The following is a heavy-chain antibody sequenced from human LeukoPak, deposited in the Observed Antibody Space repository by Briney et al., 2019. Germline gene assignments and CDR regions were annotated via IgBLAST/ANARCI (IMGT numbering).Heavy chain of an antibody. CDR1: GFTFSSYS. CDR3: ARDQGGATSH. Sequence: GGSLRLSCAASGFTFSSYSMNWVRQAPGKGLEWLSYISSLSGTRYYADSVKGRFTISRDNAKNSLYLQMDSLRAEDTAVYYCARDQGGATSHWGQGTLVTVSS. D-gene: IGHD1-26*01. J-gene: IGHJ4*02. CDR2: ISSLSGTR. V-gene: IGHV3-48*01.